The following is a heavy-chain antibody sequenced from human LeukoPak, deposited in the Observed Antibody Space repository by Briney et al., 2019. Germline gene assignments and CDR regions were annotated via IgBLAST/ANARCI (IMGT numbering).Heavy chain of an antibody. V-gene: IGHV3-21*01. CDR1: GFTFSSYS. CDR2: ISSSSSYI. Sequence: GGSLRLSCAASGFTFSSYSMNWVRQAPGKGLEWVSSISSSSSYIYYADSVTGRFTISRDNAKNSLYLQMNSLRAEDTAVYYCARDLSGSSGFDYWGQGTLVTVSS. D-gene: IGHD3-10*01. J-gene: IGHJ4*02. CDR3: ARDLSGSSGFDY.